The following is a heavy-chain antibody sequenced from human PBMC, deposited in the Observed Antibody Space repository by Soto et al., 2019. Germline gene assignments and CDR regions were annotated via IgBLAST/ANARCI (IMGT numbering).Heavy chain of an antibody. D-gene: IGHD3-10*01. Sequence: SETLSLTCTVSGGSIRSGDYYWSLIRQIRQPPGKGLEWIGYIYYSGSTYYNPSLKSRITISLDTSKNQFSLKLSSVTAADTAVYYCARLNYYGSGSYPSHFDYWGQGTLVTVSS. CDR3: ARLNYYGSGSYPSHFDY. V-gene: IGHV4-30-4*01. CDR2: IYYSGST. CDR1: GGSIRSGDYY. J-gene: IGHJ4*02.